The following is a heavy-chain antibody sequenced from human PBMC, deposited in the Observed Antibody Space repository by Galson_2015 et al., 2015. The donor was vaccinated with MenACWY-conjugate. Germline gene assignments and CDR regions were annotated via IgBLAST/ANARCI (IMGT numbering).Heavy chain of an antibody. CDR1: GFTFSTYR. CDR2: INSDGRST. J-gene: IGHJ4*02. Sequence: SLRLSCAASGFTFSTYRMHWVRQAPGKGLVWVSRINSDGRSTSYADSVKGRFTISRDNAKNTLYLQMNSLRAEDTAVYYCARLGGNYRTTSHFDYWGQGTLDTVSS. D-gene: IGHD1-26*01. CDR3: ARLGGNYRTTSHFDY. V-gene: IGHV3-74*01.